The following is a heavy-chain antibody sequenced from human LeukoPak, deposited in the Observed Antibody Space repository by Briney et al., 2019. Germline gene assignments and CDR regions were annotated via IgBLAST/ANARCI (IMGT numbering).Heavy chain of an antibody. CDR1: GFTFSSYA. D-gene: IGHD3-22*01. V-gene: IGHV3-23*01. CDR3: ARWTEAQGPHYYDSSGFDH. Sequence: GGSLRLSCAASGFTFSSYAMSWVRQAPGKGLEWVSAISGSGGSTSYAQKFQGRVTMTRDTSTSTVYMELSSLRSEDTAVYYCARWTEAQGPHYYDSSGFDHWGQGTLVTVSS. J-gene: IGHJ4*02. CDR2: ISGSGGST.